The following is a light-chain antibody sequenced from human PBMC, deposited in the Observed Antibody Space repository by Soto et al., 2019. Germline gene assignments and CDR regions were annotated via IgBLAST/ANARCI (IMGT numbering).Light chain of an antibody. Sequence: EIVMTQAPATLSVSPGERATLSCRASQSVSSILAWYQQKPGQAPRLLIYGASTRATGIPARFSGSGSGTEFTLTISSLQSEDFAVYYCQQYNNWPLWTFGQGTKVDI. CDR3: QQYNNWPLWT. CDR2: GAS. CDR1: QSVSSI. V-gene: IGKV3-15*01. J-gene: IGKJ1*01.